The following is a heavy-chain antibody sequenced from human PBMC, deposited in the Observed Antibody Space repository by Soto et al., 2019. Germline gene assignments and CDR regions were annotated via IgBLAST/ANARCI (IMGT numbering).Heavy chain of an antibody. CDR3: ARGVEWLLLGGMDV. CDR1: GGTFSSYA. V-gene: IGHV1-69*06. J-gene: IGHJ6*02. CDR2: IIPIFGTA. Sequence: ASVKVSCKASGGTFSSYAISWVRQAPGQGLEWMGGIIPIFGTANYAQKFQGRVTITADKSTSTAYMELSSLRSEDTAVYYCARGVEWLLLGGMDVWGQGTTVTVSS. D-gene: IGHD3-3*01.